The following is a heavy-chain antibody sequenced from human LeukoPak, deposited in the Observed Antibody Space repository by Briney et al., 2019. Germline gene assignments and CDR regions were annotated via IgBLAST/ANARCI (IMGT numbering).Heavy chain of an antibody. D-gene: IGHD3-9*01. Sequence: SETLSLACTVSGDYISGSNNSATYYWSWIRQPAGKGLEWIGRIYTSGTTNYNPSLKSRVTISVGTSKSQFSLKLSSVTAADTAVYYCAREVSDYDILTGWIDYWGQGALVSVSS. CDR2: IYTSGTT. V-gene: IGHV4-61*02. CDR1: GDYISGSNNSATYY. CDR3: AREVSDYDILTGWIDY. J-gene: IGHJ4*02.